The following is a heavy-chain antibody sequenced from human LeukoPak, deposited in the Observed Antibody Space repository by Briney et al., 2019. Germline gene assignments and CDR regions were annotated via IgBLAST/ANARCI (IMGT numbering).Heavy chain of an antibody. Sequence: GGSLRLSCAASGFTFSSYAMSWVRQAPGQGLEGVSAISGSGGSTYHADSVKGRFTISRDNSKNTLYLQMNSLRAEDTAVYYCAKDGGGSAYFQHWGQGTLVTVSS. CDR2: ISGSGGST. CDR1: GFTFSSYA. V-gene: IGHV3-23*01. J-gene: IGHJ1*01. D-gene: IGHD2-15*01. CDR3: AKDGGGSAYFQH.